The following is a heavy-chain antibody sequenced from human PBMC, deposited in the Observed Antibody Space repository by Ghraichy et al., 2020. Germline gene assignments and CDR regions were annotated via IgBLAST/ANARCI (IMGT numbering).Heavy chain of an antibody. CDR2: TYFRSKWFN. J-gene: IGHJ6*02. CDR3: ARVTRAYSYYFYPMDV. CDR1: GDSLSNKKTA. V-gene: IGHV6-1*01. Sequence: SQTLSLTCTISGDSLSNKKTAWPWIRQSPSRGLEWLGRTYFRSKWFNDSADSVRGRLTISPDAAQHTFSLQLDSVTPEDTALYYCARVTRAYSYYFYPMDVWGQGTAVTVSS.